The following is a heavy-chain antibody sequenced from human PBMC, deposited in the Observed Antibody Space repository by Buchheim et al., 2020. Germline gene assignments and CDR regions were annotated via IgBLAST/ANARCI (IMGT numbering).Heavy chain of an antibody. J-gene: IGHJ5*02. CDR3: ARDGGGIAAAGINWFDP. V-gene: IGHV3-30-3*01. CDR1: GFTFSSYA. D-gene: IGHD6-13*01. CDR2: ISYDGSNK. Sequence: QVQLVESGGGLVKPGGSLRLSCAASGFTFSSYAMHWVRQAPGKGLEWVAVISYDGSNKYYADSVKGRFTISRDNSKNTLYLQMNSLRAEDTAVYYCARDGGGIAAAGINWFDPWGQGTL.